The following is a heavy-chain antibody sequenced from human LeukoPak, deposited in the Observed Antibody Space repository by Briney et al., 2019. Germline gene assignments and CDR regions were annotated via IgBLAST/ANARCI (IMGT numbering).Heavy chain of an antibody. CDR1: GFTFSSYG. J-gene: IGHJ4*02. CDR2: ISYDGSNK. D-gene: IGHD1-26*01. Sequence: PGGSLRLSCAASGFTFSSYGMHWVRQAPGKGLEWVAVISYDGSNKYYADSVKGRFTISRDNSKNTLYLQMNSLRAEDTAVYYCARDRVGATYFDYWGQGTLVTVSS. V-gene: IGHV3-30*03. CDR3: ARDRVGATYFDY.